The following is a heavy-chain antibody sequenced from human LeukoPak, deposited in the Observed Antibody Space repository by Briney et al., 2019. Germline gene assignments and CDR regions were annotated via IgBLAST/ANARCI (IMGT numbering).Heavy chain of an antibody. D-gene: IGHD3-22*01. CDR2: ISRSSSYI. V-gene: IGHV3-21*01. CDR1: GFTFSSYS. Sequence: GGSLRLSCAASGFTFSSYSMKWVRQAPGKGLEWVSSISRSSSYIYYADSVKGRFTISRDNAKNSLYLQMNSLRAEDTAGYYCARGWDYYDSRGFLYFDYWGQGTLVTVSS. CDR3: ARGWDYYDSRGFLYFDY. J-gene: IGHJ4*02.